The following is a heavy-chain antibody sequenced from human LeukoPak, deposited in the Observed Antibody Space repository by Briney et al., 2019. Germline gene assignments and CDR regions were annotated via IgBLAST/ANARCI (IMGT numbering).Heavy chain of an antibody. CDR2: ISPSSTYI. D-gene: IGHD6-19*01. Sequence: GGSLRLSCAASGFTFSSYSMNWVRQAPGKGLEWVSSISPSSTYIYYADSMKGRFTISRDNAKNSLYLQMSSLRAEDTAVYYCARDSVWRGPPIAVAGTDFWGRGTLVTVSS. CDR3: ARDSVWRGPPIAVAGTDF. CDR1: GFTFSSYS. V-gene: IGHV3-21*01. J-gene: IGHJ4*02.